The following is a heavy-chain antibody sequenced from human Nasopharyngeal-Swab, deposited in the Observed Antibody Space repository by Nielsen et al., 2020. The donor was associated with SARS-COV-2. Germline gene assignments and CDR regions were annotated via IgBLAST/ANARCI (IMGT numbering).Heavy chain of an antibody. V-gene: IGHV4-39*01. J-gene: IGHJ4*02. Sequence: RQAPGKGLEWIGSIYYSGSTYYNPSLKSRVTTSVDTSKNQFSLKLSSVTAADTAVYYCARPGYDSSGYTSYFDYWGQGTLVTVSS. D-gene: IGHD3-22*01. CDR2: IYYSGST. CDR3: ARPGYDSSGYTSYFDY.